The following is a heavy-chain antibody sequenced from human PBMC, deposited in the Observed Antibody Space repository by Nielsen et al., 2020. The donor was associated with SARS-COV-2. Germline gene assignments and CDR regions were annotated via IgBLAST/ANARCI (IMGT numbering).Heavy chain of an antibody. CDR2: ISAYNGNT. CDR1: GYTFTSYG. CDR3: ARAPYGDYSLDY. J-gene: IGHJ4*02. V-gene: IGHV1-18*01. Sequence: ASVKVSCKASGYTFTSYGISWVRQAPGQGLEWMGWISAYNGNTNYAQKLQGRVTVTTDTSTSTAYMELRSLRSDDTAVYYCARAPYGDYSLDYWGQGTLVTVSS. D-gene: IGHD4-17*01.